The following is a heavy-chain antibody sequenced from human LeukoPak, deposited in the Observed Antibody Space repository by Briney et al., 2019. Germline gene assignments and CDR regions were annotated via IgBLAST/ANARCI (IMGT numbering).Heavy chain of an antibody. CDR1: GYTFTSYG. J-gene: IGHJ5*02. D-gene: IGHD2-15*01. Sequence: ASVKVSCKASGYTFTSYGISWVRQAPGQGLEWMGWISAYNGNTNYAQKLQGRVTMTTETSTSTAYMELRSLRSDDTAVYYCARDRVVVVVAATSWFDPWGQGTLVTVSS. CDR3: ARDRVVVVVAATSWFDP. CDR2: ISAYNGNT. V-gene: IGHV1-18*01.